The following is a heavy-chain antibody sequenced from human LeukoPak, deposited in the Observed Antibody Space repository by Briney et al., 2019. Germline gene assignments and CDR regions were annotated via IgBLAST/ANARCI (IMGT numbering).Heavy chain of an antibody. D-gene: IGHD2-2*01. Sequence: ASVKVSCKASGYTFSGYYMHWVRQAPGQGLEWMGWINPNSGGTNYAQKFQGRVTMTRDTSISTAYMELSRLRSDDTAVYYCARDQVLCSSTSCSAIYDYWGQGTLVTVSS. J-gene: IGHJ4*02. CDR2: INPNSGGT. V-gene: IGHV1-2*02. CDR1: GYTFSGYY. CDR3: ARDQVLCSSTSCSAIYDY.